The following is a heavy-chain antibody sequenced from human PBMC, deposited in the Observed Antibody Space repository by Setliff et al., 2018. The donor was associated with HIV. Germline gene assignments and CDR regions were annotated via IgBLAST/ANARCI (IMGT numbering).Heavy chain of an antibody. D-gene: IGHD1-26*01. CDR2: IFAGGST. CDR1: GGSISAYY. V-gene: IGHV4-4*07. Sequence: ETLSLTCTVSGGSISAYYWSWIRQPAGKGLEYIGRIFAGGSTNYNPSLRSRVTISINTSKNQFSLELSSVTAADTAVYYCARSMGAFDYWGPGALVTVS. J-gene: IGHJ4*02. CDR3: ARSMGAFDY.